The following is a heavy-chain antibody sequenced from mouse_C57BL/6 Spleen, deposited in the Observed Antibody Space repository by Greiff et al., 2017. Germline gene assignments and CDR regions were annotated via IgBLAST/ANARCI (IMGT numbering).Heavy chain of an antibody. Sequence: QVQLQQSGAELVRPGASVKMSCKASGYTFTSYNMHWVKQTPRQGLEWIGAIYPGDGDTSYNQKFKGKATLTVDKSSSTAYMQLSSLTSEDSTVYFCEREGYGSSYGDYFDYWGQGTTLTGSS. V-gene: IGHV1-12*01. J-gene: IGHJ2*01. CDR1: GYTFTSYN. D-gene: IGHD1-1*01. CDR3: EREGYGSSYGDYFDY. CDR2: IYPGDGDT.